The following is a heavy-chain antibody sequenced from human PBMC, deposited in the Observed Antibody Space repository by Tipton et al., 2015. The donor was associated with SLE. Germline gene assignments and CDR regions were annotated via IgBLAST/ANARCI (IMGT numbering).Heavy chain of an antibody. CDR1: GLTFDGYA. CDR2: ISWNSGSI. Sequence: SLRLSCAASGLTFDGYAMHWVRQAPGKGLEWVSGISWNSGSIGYADSVKGRFTISRDNAKNSLYLQMNSLRAEDTALYYCAKDSSGYYSAFHIWGQGTMVTVSS. V-gene: IGHV3-9*01. D-gene: IGHD3-22*01. J-gene: IGHJ3*02. CDR3: AKDSSGYYSAFHI.